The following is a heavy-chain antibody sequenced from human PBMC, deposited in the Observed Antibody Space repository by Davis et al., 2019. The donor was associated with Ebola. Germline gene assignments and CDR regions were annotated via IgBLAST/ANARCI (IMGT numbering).Heavy chain of an antibody. Sequence: SETLSLTCTVSGGSISSYYWSWIRQPPGKGLEWIGYVDFSGFTNYNPSLRSRVTTSVDTSNNQFSLKLNSVTAADTAVYYCASTIAVAWESYLDNWGQGTLVTVSS. CDR3: ASTIAVAWESYLDN. V-gene: IGHV4-59*01. J-gene: IGHJ4*02. D-gene: IGHD6-19*01. CDR1: GGSISSYY. CDR2: VDFSGFT.